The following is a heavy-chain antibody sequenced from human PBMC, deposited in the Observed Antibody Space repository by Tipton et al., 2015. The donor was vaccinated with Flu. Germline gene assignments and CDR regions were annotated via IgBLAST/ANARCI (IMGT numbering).Heavy chain of an antibody. CDR2: IYHSGST. Sequence: LGLSCAVSGGSISSGGYSWSWIRQPPGKGLEWIGYIYHSGSTYYNPSLKSRVTISVDRSKNQFSLKLSSVTAADTAVYYCARNIVVVVAATPYFDYWGQGTLVTVSS. V-gene: IGHV4-30-2*01. CDR1: GGSISSGGYS. J-gene: IGHJ4*02. D-gene: IGHD2-15*01. CDR3: ARNIVVVVAATPYFDY.